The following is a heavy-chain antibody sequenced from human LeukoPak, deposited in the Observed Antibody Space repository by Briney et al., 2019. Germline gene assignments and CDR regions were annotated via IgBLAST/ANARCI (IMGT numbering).Heavy chain of an antibody. CDR1: GFTFSSYW. J-gene: IGHJ4*02. V-gene: IGHV3-7*01. CDR3: ARDIAAAGLLFDY. D-gene: IGHD6-13*01. Sequence: GGSLRLSCAASGFTFSSYWMSWVRQAPGKGLEWVANMKYDGSEKDYVDSVKGRFTISRDNAKNSLYLQMNSLRAEDTAVYYCARDIAAAGLLFDYWGQGTLVTVSS. CDR2: MKYDGSEK.